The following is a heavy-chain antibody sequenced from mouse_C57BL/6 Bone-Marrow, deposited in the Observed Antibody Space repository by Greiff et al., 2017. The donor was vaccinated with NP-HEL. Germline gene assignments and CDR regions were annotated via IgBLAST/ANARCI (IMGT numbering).Heavy chain of an antibody. CDR2: IYPRSGNT. V-gene: IGHV1-81*01. D-gene: IGHD2-5*01. CDR1: GYTFTSYG. CDR3: ARRAYYSNYGGDY. J-gene: IGHJ2*01. Sequence: LVESGAELARPGASVKLSCKASGYTFTSYGISWVKQRTGQGLEWIGEIYPRSGNTYYNEKFKGKATLTADKSSSTAYMELRSLTSEDSAVYFCARRAYYSNYGGDYWGQGTTLTVSS.